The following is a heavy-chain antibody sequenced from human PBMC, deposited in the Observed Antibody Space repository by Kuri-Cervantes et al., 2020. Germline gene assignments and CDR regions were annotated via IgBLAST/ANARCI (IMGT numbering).Heavy chain of an antibody. CDR2: IYSGGST. Sequence: GESLKSSCAASGFTVSSNYMSWVRQAPGKGLEWVSVIYSGGSTYYADSVKGRFTISRDNAKNSLYLQMNSLRAEDTAVYYCARRGVRNWYFDLWGRGTLVTVSS. V-gene: IGHV3-66*04. J-gene: IGHJ2*01. CDR1: GFTVSSNY. CDR3: ARRGVRNWYFDL. D-gene: IGHD3-10*01.